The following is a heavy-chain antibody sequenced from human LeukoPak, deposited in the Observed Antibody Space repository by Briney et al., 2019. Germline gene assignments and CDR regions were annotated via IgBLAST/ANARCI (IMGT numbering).Heavy chain of an antibody. D-gene: IGHD3-22*01. CDR1: GFTFSSYG. Sequence: GRSLRLSCAASGFTFSSYGMHWLRQAPGKGREWVAVIWYDGSNKYYADSVKGRFTISRDNSKNTLYLQMNSLRAEDTAVYYCAREGNYYDSSGYYHDAFDIWGQGTMVTVSS. V-gene: IGHV3-33*01. CDR2: IWYDGSNK. J-gene: IGHJ3*02. CDR3: AREGNYYDSSGYYHDAFDI.